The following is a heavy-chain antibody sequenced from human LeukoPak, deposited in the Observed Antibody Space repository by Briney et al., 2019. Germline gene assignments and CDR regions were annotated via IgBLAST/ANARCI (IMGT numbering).Heavy chain of an antibody. D-gene: IGHD4-23*01. CDR2: IYPGDSDT. Sequence: GESLKISCKGSGYSFTSYWIGWVRQMPGKGLEWMGIIYPGDSDTRYSPSFQGQVTISADKSISTAYLQWSSLKASDAAMYYCARQVGPYGGNSDYFDYWGQGTLVTVSS. J-gene: IGHJ4*02. CDR3: ARQVGPYGGNSDYFDY. CDR1: GYSFTSYW. V-gene: IGHV5-51*01.